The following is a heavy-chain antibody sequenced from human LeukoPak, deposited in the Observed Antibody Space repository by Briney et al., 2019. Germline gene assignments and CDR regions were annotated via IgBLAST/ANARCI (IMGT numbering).Heavy chain of an antibody. D-gene: IGHD3-10*02. CDR3: AELGITMIGGV. Sequence: GGSLRLSCEASGFTFSSYVIHWVRQAPGKGLEWVALISYDGRNKYYADSMKGRITISRDNSKNTLYLQMNSLRAEDTAVYYCAELGITMIGGVWGKGTTVTISS. J-gene: IGHJ6*04. CDR1: GFTFSSYV. CDR2: ISYDGRNK. V-gene: IGHV3-30*04.